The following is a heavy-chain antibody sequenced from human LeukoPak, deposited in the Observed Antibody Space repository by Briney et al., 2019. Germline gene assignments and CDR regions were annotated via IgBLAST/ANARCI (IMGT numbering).Heavy chain of an antibody. J-gene: IGHJ5*01. Sequence: GGSLRLSCAASGFTFSSYWMSWVRQAPGKGLEWVGRIKSKTDGGTTDYAAPVKGRFTISRDDSKNTLYLQMNSLKTEDIALYYCSTDRGARDSWGQGTLVTVSS. V-gene: IGHV3-15*01. CDR2: IKSKTDGGTT. D-gene: IGHD1-26*01. CDR3: STDRGARDS. CDR1: GFTFSSYW.